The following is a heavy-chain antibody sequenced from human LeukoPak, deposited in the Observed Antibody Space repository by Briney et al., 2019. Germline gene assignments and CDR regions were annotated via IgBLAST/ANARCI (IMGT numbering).Heavy chain of an antibody. D-gene: IGHD3-9*01. J-gene: IGHJ4*02. CDR2: IYYSGST. CDR1: GGSISPYY. Sequence: SETLSLTCIVSGGSISPYYWSWIRQPPGKGLEWIGYIYYSGSTNYNPSLKSRVTISVDTSKNQFSLKLSSVTAADTAVYYCARAVGSFDWLPLFDFWGQGALVTVSS. V-gene: IGHV4-59*01. CDR3: ARAVGSFDWLPLFDF.